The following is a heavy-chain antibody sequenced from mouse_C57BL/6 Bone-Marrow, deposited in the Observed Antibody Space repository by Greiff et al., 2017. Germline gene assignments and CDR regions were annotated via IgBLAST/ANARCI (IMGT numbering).Heavy chain of an antibody. Sequence: EVQLQESGPELVKPGASVKMSCKASGYTFTDYNMHWVKQSHGKSLEWIGYINPNNGGTSYNQKFKGKATLTVNKSSSTAYMELRSLTSEDSAVYYCASGLFPLTTVVGLDYWGQGTTLTVSS. CDR2: INPNNGGT. CDR3: ASGLFPLTTVVGLDY. V-gene: IGHV1-22*01. D-gene: IGHD1-1*01. CDR1: GYTFTDYN. J-gene: IGHJ2*01.